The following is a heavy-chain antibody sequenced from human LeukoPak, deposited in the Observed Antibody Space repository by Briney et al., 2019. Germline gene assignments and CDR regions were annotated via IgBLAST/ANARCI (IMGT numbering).Heavy chain of an antibody. Sequence: SETLSLTCTVSGGSISTYFWSWIRQPPGKGREWVGYIYYSGRTNYNTSYKSRVTIPVDTSKSQFSLKLSSVTAADTAVYFCARGSYSPWYFDLWGRGTLVTVSS. J-gene: IGHJ2*01. D-gene: IGHD6-6*01. CDR1: GGSISTYF. V-gene: IGHV4-59*08. CDR3: ARGSYSPWYFDL. CDR2: IYYSGRT.